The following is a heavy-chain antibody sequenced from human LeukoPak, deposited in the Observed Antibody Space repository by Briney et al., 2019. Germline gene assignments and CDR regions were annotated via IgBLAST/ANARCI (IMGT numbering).Heavy chain of an antibody. D-gene: IGHD3-10*01. Sequence: SETLSLTCTVSGGSISSYYWSWIRQPPWKGLEWIGYIYYSGSTNYNPSLKSRVTISVDTSKNQFSLKLTSVTAADTAVYFCARGGYYGSGNDFRFDPWGQGTLVTVSS. CDR3: ARGGYYGSGNDFRFDP. CDR2: IYYSGST. CDR1: GGSISSYY. V-gene: IGHV4-59*01. J-gene: IGHJ5*02.